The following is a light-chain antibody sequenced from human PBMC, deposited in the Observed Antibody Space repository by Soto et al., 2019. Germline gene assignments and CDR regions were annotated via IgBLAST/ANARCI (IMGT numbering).Light chain of an antibody. CDR3: QQSHSSPLT. CDR1: QGISTF. V-gene: IGKV1-9*01. Sequence: PSFLSASVGDRLTITCRASQGISTFLAWYQQKSGKAPKLLIYAASTLHDGVPSRFGGSGSGTEFTLTIRSLQPEDFAAYYCQQSHSSPLTFGGGTKVDIK. CDR2: AAS. J-gene: IGKJ4*01.